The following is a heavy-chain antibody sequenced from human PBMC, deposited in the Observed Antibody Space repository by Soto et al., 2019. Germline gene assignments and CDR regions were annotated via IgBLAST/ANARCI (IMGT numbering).Heavy chain of an antibody. D-gene: IGHD2-8*01. Sequence: QVQLVESGGGVVQPGRSLRLSCVASGFTFSSYAMHWVRQAPGKGLEWVAVISNDVNTKYDADSVKGRFIISRDNSKNTRHLQMNSLRAEDTAVYYCARDETSYAAYYFDYWGQGTLVTVSS. V-gene: IGHV3-30-3*01. CDR2: ISNDVNTK. J-gene: IGHJ4*02. CDR3: ARDETSYAAYYFDY. CDR1: GFTFSSYA.